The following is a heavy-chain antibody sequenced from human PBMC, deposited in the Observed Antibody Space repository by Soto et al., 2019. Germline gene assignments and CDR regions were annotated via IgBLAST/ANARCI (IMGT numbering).Heavy chain of an antibody. CDR3: AKTLAVAGGFYYYGMDV. V-gene: IGHV3-23*01. Sequence: GGSLRLSCAASGFTFSSYAMSWVRQAPGKGLEWVSAISGSGGSTYYADSVKGRFTISRDNSKNTLDLQMTSLRAEDTAVYYCAKTLAVAGGFYYYGMDVWGQGTTVTVSS. J-gene: IGHJ6*02. CDR1: GFTFSSYA. CDR2: ISGSGGST. D-gene: IGHD6-19*01.